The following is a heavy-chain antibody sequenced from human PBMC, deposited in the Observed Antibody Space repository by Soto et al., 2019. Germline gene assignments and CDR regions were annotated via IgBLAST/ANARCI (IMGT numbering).Heavy chain of an antibody. CDR2: IIPIFGTA. D-gene: IGHD2-15*01. Sequence: SVKVSCKASGGTFSSYAISWVRQAPGQGLEWMGGIIPIFGTANYAQKFQGRVTITADESTSTAYMELSRLRSEDTAVYYCATVGRRLGYCSGGSGYFSFDYWGQGTLVTVSS. J-gene: IGHJ4*02. CDR3: ATVGRRLGYCSGGSGYFSFDY. CDR1: GGTFSSYA. V-gene: IGHV1-69*13.